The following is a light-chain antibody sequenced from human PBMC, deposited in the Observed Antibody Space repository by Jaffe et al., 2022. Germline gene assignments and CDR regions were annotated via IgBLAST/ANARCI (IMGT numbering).Light chain of an antibody. J-gene: IGLJ1*01. Sequence: QSVLTQPPSASGTPGQRVPISCSGSSSNIGSNTVDWYQQLPGTAPKLLIYSTNQRPSGVPDRFSGSKSGTSASLAISGLQSEDEAYYYCATWDDSLNGYVFGPGTKVTVL. CDR2: STN. CDR3: ATWDDSLNGYV. V-gene: IGLV1-44*01. CDR1: SSNIGSNT.